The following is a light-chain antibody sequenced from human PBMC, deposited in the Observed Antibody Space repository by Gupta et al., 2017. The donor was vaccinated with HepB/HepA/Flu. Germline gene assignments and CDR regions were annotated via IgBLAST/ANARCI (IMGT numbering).Light chain of an antibody. V-gene: IGKV4-1*01. Sequence: DIVVTPSPDSLAVSLGERATIKCKSSQSVLYSSDNKNYLAWFQQKPGQPPKQVIHWASTREPGVPDRFSGSGSGTDFTLTISSLQAEDVAVYYCQQYYRTPWTFGQGTKVEIK. CDR2: WAS. J-gene: IGKJ1*01. CDR1: QSVLYSSDNKNY. CDR3: QQYYRTPWT.